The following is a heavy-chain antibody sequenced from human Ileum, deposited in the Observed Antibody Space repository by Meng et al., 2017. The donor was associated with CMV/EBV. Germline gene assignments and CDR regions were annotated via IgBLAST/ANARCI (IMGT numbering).Heavy chain of an antibody. V-gene: IGHV3-66*02. CDR3: ARRVYS. CDR1: GFIVSSNY. J-gene: IGHJ4*02. Sequence: GGSLRLSCAASGFIVSSNYMSWVRQAPGKGLEWVSVIYSGGTTYYADSVKGRFTISRDDSKNTVFLQMNSLRPEDTAVYYCARRVYSWGQGTLVTVSS. CDR2: IYSGGTT. D-gene: IGHD4-11*01.